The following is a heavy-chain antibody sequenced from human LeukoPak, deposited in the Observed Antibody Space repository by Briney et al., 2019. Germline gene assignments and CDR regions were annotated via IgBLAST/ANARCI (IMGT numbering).Heavy chain of an antibody. J-gene: IGHJ5*02. CDR3: ARRSLREAYNRFDP. D-gene: IGHD3-10*01. CDR2: INHSGGT. Sequence: SETLSLTCAVYGASFTGYYWSWFRQPPGKGLEWIGEINHSGGTNYNPSLKSRVTISLDTSNNQFSLKLSSVTAADTALYYCARRSLREAYNRFDPWGQGTLVTVSS. V-gene: IGHV4-34*01. CDR1: GASFTGYY.